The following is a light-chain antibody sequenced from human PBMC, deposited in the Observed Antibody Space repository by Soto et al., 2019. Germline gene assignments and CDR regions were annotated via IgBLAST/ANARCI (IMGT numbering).Light chain of an antibody. CDR3: GADHGSGSNFVMI. Sequence: QPVLTQPPSASASLGASVTLTCTLSSGYSNYKVDWYQQRPGKGPRFVMRVGPGGIVASKGDGVPDRFSVLGSGLNRYLTINNIQEEDETDYHCGADHGSGSNFVMIFGGGTKLTVL. V-gene: IGLV9-49*01. J-gene: IGLJ2*01. CDR1: SGYSNYK. CDR2: VGPGGIVA.